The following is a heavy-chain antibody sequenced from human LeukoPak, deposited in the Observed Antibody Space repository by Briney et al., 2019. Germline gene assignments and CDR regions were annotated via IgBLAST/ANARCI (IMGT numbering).Heavy chain of an antibody. Sequence: SETLSLTCTASGGSISSSSYYWSWIRQPAGKGLEWIGRIYTSGSTNYNPSLKSRVTMSVDTSKNQFSLKLSSVTAADTAVYYCARDGAATIPNAFDIWGQGTMVTVSS. CDR2: IYTSGST. V-gene: IGHV4-61*02. J-gene: IGHJ3*02. D-gene: IGHD6-13*01. CDR3: ARDGAATIPNAFDI. CDR1: GGSISSSSYY.